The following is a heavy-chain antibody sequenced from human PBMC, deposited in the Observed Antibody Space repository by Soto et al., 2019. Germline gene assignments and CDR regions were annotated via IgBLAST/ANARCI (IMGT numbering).Heavy chain of an antibody. Sequence: SETLSLTCTVSGGSINTFYWSWVRQPAGKGLEWIGRIFSSGSTSFNPSLESRVAMSVDTSKNHFSLNLSSVTAADMAVYYCTREGSYSAYNFAHGIQLWSFDFWGQGALVTVSS. V-gene: IGHV4-4*07. CDR1: GGSINTFY. CDR2: IFSSGST. D-gene: IGHD5-12*01. CDR3: TREGSYSAYNFAHGIQLWSFDF. J-gene: IGHJ4*02.